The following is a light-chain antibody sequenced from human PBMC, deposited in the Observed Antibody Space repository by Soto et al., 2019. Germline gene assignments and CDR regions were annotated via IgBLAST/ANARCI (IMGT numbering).Light chain of an antibody. J-gene: IGKJ1*01. CDR3: QQTYSTPPT. CDR2: AES. Sequence: DIQMTQSPSSLSASVGDRVTITCRASQSISTYLNWYQQKAGLAPKLLIYAESSLQSGVPSRFSGSGSGTDLTLTISSLQPEDFATYYCQQTYSTPPTCGQGTKVDIK. CDR1: QSISTY. V-gene: IGKV1-39*01.